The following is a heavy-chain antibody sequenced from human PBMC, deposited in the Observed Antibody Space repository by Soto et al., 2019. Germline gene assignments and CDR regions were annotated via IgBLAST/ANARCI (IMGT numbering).Heavy chain of an antibody. CDR2: ISGSGGST. V-gene: IGHV3-23*01. J-gene: IGHJ3*02. Sequence: GCPELSCASCGVTLYSYAMSWVRQTPGKGLEWVSAISGSGGSTYYADSVKGRFTISIDNSKNTLYLQMNSMRDEDTAVYYCAKDGGGWQQLGAFDIWGQGTMVTVSS. CDR3: AKDGGGWQQLGAFDI. CDR1: GVTLYSYA. D-gene: IGHD6-13*01.